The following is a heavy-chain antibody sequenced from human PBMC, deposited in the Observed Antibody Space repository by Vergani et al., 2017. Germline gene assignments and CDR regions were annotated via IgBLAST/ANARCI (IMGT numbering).Heavy chain of an antibody. D-gene: IGHD3-10*01. CDR2: IKNTGDST. CDR1: GFTFSSHA. J-gene: IGHJ5*02. CDR3: ARRNYYGSGSYVDP. V-gene: IGHV3-23*01. Sequence: EVQLLQSEGAVVQPGGSLRLSCVASGFTFSSHAMSWVRQGHGQGLEWVSSIKNTGDSTHYADSVKGRFTISRDTSKNTLHLQINNLRVEDTAVYYCARRNYYGSGSYVDPWGQGTLVTVSS.